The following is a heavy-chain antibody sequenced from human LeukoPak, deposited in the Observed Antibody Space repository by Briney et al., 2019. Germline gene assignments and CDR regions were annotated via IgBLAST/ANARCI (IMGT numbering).Heavy chain of an antibody. CDR3: ASPIGEYYYDSSGPNDAFDI. Sequence: SETLSLTCAVYGGSFSGYYWSWIRQPPGKGLEWIGEINHSGSTNYNPSLKSRVTISVDTSKNQFSLKPSSVTAADTAVYYCASPIGEYYYDSSGPNDAFDIWGQGTMVTVSS. CDR2: INHSGST. D-gene: IGHD3-22*01. V-gene: IGHV4-34*01. J-gene: IGHJ3*02. CDR1: GGSFSGYY.